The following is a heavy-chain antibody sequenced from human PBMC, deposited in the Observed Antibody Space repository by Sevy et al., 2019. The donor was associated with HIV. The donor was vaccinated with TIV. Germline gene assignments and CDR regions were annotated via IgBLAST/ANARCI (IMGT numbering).Heavy chain of an antibody. CDR2: IKQDGSEK. J-gene: IGHJ6*03. CDR3: AREGCSGGSFSLPHYYYYMDV. V-gene: IGHV3-7*01. D-gene: IGHD2-15*01. CDR1: GFTFSSYW. Sequence: GGSLRLSCAASGFTFSSYWMSWVRQAPGKGLEWVANIKQDGSEKYYVDSVKGRFTISRDNAKNSLYLQMNSLRAEDTAVYYCAREGCSGGSFSLPHYYYYMDVWGKGTTVTVSS.